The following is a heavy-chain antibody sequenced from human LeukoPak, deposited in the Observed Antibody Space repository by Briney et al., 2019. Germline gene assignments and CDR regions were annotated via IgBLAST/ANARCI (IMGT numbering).Heavy chain of an antibody. CDR3: ARVLWFGESKGGFVY. J-gene: IGHJ4*02. Sequence: ASVKVSCKASGYTFTGYYMHSVRQAPGQGLEWMGWINPNSGGTNYAQKFQGWVTMTRDTSISTAYMELSRLRSDDTAVYYCARVLWFGESKGGFVYWGQGTLVTVSS. V-gene: IGHV1-2*04. CDR2: INPNSGGT. D-gene: IGHD3-10*01. CDR1: GYTFTGYY.